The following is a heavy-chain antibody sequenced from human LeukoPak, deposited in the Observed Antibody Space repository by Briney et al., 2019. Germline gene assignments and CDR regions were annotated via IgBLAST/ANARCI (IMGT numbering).Heavy chain of an antibody. V-gene: IGHV4-34*01. CDR3: ALEGYYYDSSGYYFLGDY. D-gene: IGHD3-22*01. Sequence: PSETLSLTCAVYGGSFSGYYWSWIRQPPGKGLEWIGEINHSGSTNYNPSLKSRVTISVDTSKNQFSLKLSSVTAADTAVYCCALEGYYYDSSGYYFLGDYWGQGTLVTVSS. CDR1: GGSFSGYY. J-gene: IGHJ4*02. CDR2: INHSGST.